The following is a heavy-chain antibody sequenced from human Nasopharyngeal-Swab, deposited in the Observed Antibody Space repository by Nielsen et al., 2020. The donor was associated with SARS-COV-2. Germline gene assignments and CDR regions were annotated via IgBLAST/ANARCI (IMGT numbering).Heavy chain of an antibody. Sequence: GSLRLSCTVSGGSISSSSYYWSWIRQHPGKGLEWIGYIYYSGSTYYNPSLKSRVTISVDTSKNQFSLKLSSVTAADTAVYYCAREQSGALYYYYYAMDVWGQGTTVTVSS. D-gene: IGHD1/OR15-1a*01. CDR3: AREQSGALYYYYYAMDV. CDR2: IYYSGST. V-gene: IGHV4-39*01. J-gene: IGHJ6*02. CDR1: GGSISSSSYY.